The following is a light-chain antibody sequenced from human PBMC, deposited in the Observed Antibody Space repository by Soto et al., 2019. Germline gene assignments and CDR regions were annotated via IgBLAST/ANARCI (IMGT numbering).Light chain of an antibody. J-gene: IGKJ4*01. V-gene: IGKV1-33*01. CDR1: QDIGNF. CDR3: QQYDNLPLT. CDR2: DAS. Sequence: DIQMTQSLPTLSASVGDRVTITCQASQDIGNFLSWYQQKPGKVPKLLIFDASNLETGVPSRFRGSGSGTDFTFTISSLQPEDIATYYCQQYDNLPLTFGGGTKVDIK.